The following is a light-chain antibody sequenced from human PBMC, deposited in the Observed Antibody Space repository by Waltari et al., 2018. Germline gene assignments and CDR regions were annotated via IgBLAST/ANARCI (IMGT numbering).Light chain of an antibody. J-gene: IGLJ2*01. Sequence: SYELTQPPSVSVSPGQTASITCSGDKLGNRFASWYQQRPGQSPVLIIFQDMKRPSGIPERFSGSNSGNTATLTISGTQAMDEADYCCQAWDSNTVVFGGGTKLTVL. CDR3: QAWDSNTVV. CDR1: KLGNRF. CDR2: QDM. V-gene: IGLV3-1*01.